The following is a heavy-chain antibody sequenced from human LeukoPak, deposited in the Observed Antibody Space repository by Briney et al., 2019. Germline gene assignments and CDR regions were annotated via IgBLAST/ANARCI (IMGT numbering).Heavy chain of an antibody. CDR2: IYYSGST. D-gene: IGHD3-10*01. V-gene: IGHV4-59*01. CDR3: AKDRGIISDY. Sequence: SETLSLTCTVSGGSINSYYWSWIRQPPGKGLEWIGYIYYSGSTNYNPSLKSRVTISVDTSKNQFSLRLSSVTAADTAVYYCAKDRGIISDYWGQGTLVTVSS. CDR1: GGSINSYY. J-gene: IGHJ4*02.